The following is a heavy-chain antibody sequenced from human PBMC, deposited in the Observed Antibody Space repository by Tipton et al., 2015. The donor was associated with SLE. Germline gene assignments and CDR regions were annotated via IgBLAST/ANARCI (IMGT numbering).Heavy chain of an antibody. Sequence: GLVKPSETLSLTCTVSGGSISSHYWSWIRQPPGKGLEWVSGISWNSNSVGYADSVKGRFTISRDNAKNSLYLQMNGLRADDTAVYYCAKGRSSSSWYYYYGMDVWGLGTTVTVTS. V-gene: IGHV3-9*01. CDR3: AKGRSSSSWYYYYGMDV. CDR1: GGSISSHY. D-gene: IGHD6-13*01. J-gene: IGHJ6*02. CDR2: ISWNSNSV.